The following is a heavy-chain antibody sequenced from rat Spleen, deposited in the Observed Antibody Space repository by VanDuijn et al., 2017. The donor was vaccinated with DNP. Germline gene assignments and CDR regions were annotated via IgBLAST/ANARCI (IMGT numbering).Heavy chain of an antibody. CDR3: AARYSSSWFAY. CDR2: INYDGSST. Sequence: EVQLVESGGGLVQPGRSLKLSCAASGFTFSDYYMAWVRQAPKKGLEWVASINYDGSSTSYPDSVKGRFTISRDDAKNTLYLQMNSLRSEDTATYYCAARYSSSWFAYWGQGTLVTVSS. CDR1: GFTFSDYY. J-gene: IGHJ3*01. D-gene: IGHD1-2*01. V-gene: IGHV5-22*01.